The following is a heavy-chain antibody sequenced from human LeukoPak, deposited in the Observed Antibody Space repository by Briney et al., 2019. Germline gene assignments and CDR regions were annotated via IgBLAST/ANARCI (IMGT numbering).Heavy chain of an antibody. J-gene: IGHJ4*01. V-gene: IGHV3-66*01. CDR1: GFTVTNDY. Sequence: GGSLRLSCAVSGFTVTNDYMNWVRQVPGKGLEWVSIIYSGGSTYYADSVKGRFTISRDSSNNTLFLQMTNLRAEDSGLYYCATDVRSSPLGFWGHGTLVTVSS. D-gene: IGHD6-19*01. CDR2: IYSGGST. CDR3: ATDVRSSPLGF.